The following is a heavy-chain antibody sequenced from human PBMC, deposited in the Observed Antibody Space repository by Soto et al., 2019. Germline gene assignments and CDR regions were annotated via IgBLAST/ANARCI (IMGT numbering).Heavy chain of an antibody. J-gene: IGHJ5*02. CDR2: IYHSGSI. Sequence: SETLSLTCAVYGGSVGGYYWTWVRQPPGKGLEWIGEIYHSGSITYTPSLKSRVTISVDRSKNQFSLKLSSVTAADTAVYYCARDYGHNWFDPWGQGTLVTVSS. CDR1: GGSVGGYY. V-gene: IGHV4-34*01. D-gene: IGHD4-17*01. CDR3: ARDYGHNWFDP.